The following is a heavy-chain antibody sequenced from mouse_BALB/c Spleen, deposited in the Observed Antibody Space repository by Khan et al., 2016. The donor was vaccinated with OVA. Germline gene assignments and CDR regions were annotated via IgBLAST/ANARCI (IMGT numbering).Heavy chain of an antibody. CDR3: TRRNWDVALFAY. CDR2: IYPGNTDT. V-gene: IGHV1-5*01. Sequence: EVQLQQSGTVLARPGASVKMSCKASGYTFTSYWMHWVKQRPGQGLEWIGDIYPGNTDTNYNQKFKGKAKLTAVTSTSNAYMEISSLTNEDSAVYYCTRRNWDVALFAYWGQGTLVTVSA. D-gene: IGHD4-1*01. J-gene: IGHJ3*01. CDR1: GYTFTSYW.